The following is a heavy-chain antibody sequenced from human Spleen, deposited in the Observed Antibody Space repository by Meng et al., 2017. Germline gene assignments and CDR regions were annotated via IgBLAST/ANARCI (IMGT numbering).Heavy chain of an antibody. CDR3: ARDRDWAFDY. D-gene: IGHD2-21*02. CDR1: GFTFSSYE. Sequence: GGSLRLSCAASGFTFSSYEMNWVRQAPGKGLEWVSYISSSGSTIYYADSVKGRFTISRDNAKNSLYLQMNSLTAEDTAVYYCARDRDWAFDYWGQGTLVTVSS. J-gene: IGHJ4*02. CDR2: ISSSGSTI. V-gene: IGHV3-48*03.